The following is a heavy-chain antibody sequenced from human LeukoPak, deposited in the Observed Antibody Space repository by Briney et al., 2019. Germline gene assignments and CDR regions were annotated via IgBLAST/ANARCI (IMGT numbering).Heavy chain of an antibody. J-gene: IGHJ5*02. Sequence: PGGSLRLSGAASGFTFSSYWMSWVRQAPGKGLEWVANIKQDGSEKYYVDSVKGRFTISRDNAKNSLYLQMNSLRAEDTAVYYCARWLGYCSSTSCFEEDNWFDPWGQGTLVTVSS. CDR3: ARWLGYCSSTSCFEEDNWFDP. CDR1: GFTFSSYW. D-gene: IGHD2-2*01. V-gene: IGHV3-7*03. CDR2: IKQDGSEK.